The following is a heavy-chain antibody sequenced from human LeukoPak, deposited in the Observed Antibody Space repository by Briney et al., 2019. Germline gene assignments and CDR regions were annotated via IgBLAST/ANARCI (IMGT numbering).Heavy chain of an antibody. Sequence: GGSLRLSCAASGFTFSGSAMRWVRQASGKGLEWVGCIRSNANSYATAYAASVKGRFTISRDDSKNTAYLQMNSLKTEDTAVYYCTRIPYTAVAGVDYWGQGTLVTVSS. CDR2: IRSNANSYAT. CDR1: GFTFSGSA. D-gene: IGHD6-19*01. V-gene: IGHV3-73*01. J-gene: IGHJ4*02. CDR3: TRIPYTAVAGVDY.